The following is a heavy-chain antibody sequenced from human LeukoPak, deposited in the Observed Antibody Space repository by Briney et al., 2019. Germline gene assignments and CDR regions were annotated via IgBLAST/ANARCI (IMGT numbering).Heavy chain of an antibody. Sequence: GGSLRLSCAASGFTFTTYWMGWVRQAPGKGLEWVANIKQDGSEQYYVDSVKGRFTISRDNARNSLYLQMNSLRAEDTAVYYCARADSSSWYSLFDYWGQGTLVTISS. CDR2: IKQDGSEQ. D-gene: IGHD6-13*01. CDR1: GFTFTTYW. CDR3: ARADSSSWYSLFDY. V-gene: IGHV3-7*01. J-gene: IGHJ4*02.